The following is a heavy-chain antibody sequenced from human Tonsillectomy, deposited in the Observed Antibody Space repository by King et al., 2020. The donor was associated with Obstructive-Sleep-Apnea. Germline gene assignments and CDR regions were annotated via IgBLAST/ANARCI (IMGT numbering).Heavy chain of an antibody. CDR1: GFTFSSYD. CDR3: AREVSMVRGVIALDY. J-gene: IGHJ4*02. D-gene: IGHD3-10*01. CDR2: IGIFGDT. V-gene: IGHV3-13*01. Sequence: QLVQSGGGLVQPGGALRLSCAASGFTFSSYDMHWGRQATRKGLGWGSAIGIFGDTNYPGPVKGRFTTSREKAKNSLSLQMNSLRAGDTALYYCAREVSMVRGVIALDYWGQGTLVTVSS.